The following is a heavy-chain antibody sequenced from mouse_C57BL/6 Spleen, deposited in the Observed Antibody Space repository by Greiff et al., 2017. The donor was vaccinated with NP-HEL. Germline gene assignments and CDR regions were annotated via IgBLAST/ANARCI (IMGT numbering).Heavy chain of an antibody. CDR2: IDPSDSYT. D-gene: IGHD2-14*01. J-gene: IGHJ3*01. CDR1: GYTFTSYW. CDR3: ARLDRDSAY. Sequence: QVQLQQPGAELVRPGTSVKLSCKASGYTFTSYWMHWVKQRPGQGLEWIGVIDPSDSYTNYNQKFKGKATLTVDTSSSTAYMQRSSLTSEDSAVYYCARLDRDSAYWGQGTLVTVSA. V-gene: IGHV1-59*01.